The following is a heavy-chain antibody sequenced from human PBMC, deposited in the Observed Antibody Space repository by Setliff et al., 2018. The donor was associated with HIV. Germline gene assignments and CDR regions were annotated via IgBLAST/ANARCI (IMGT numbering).Heavy chain of an antibody. CDR3: AREGITMVRVVEVAFDI. CDR1: GGSISSGGFY. J-gene: IGHJ3*02. V-gene: IGHV4-31*03. D-gene: IGHD3-10*01. CDR2: IYNTGST. Sequence: PSLTCTVTGGSISSGGFYWTWIRQHPGKGLEWIGYIYNTGSTYHSPSLESRVTISIDTSKNQFSLKLSSVTAADTAVYYCAREGITMVRVVEVAFDIWGQGTMVTVSS.